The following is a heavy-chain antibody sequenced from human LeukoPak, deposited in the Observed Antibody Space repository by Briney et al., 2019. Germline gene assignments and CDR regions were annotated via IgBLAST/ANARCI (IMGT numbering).Heavy chain of an antibody. V-gene: IGHV3-33*01. CDR3: ARGDCYDSSGYYLPDAFDI. J-gene: IGHJ3*02. D-gene: IGHD3-22*01. CDR2: VWYDGSNK. CDR1: GFTFSSYG. Sequence: GRSLSLSCAASGFTFSSYGMHGVRQAPAKGLGWVAVVWYDGSNKYYVDSVQVRFTISRDNSKNTLYLQMSTLRAEDTAVYYCARGDCYDSSGYYLPDAFDIWGQGTMVTVSS.